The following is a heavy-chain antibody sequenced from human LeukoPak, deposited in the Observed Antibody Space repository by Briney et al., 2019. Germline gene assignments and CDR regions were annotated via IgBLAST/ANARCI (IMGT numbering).Heavy chain of an antibody. CDR3: ARTSYDFWSGYYDS. CDR2: ISYDGSNK. D-gene: IGHD3-3*01. CDR1: GFTLSNYG. Sequence: PGRSLRLSCVASGFTLSNYGMNWVRQAPGKGLEWVAVISYDGSNKSYAGSVKGRFTISSDEPKNTLYLQMNSLRPEDTAVYYCARTSYDFWSGYYDSWGQGTLVTVAS. J-gene: IGHJ4*02. V-gene: IGHV3-30*03.